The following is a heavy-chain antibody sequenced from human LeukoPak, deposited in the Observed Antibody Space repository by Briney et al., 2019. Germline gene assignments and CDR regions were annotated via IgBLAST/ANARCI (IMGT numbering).Heavy chain of an antibody. J-gene: IGHJ6*03. CDR1: GDSVSSNSAA. V-gene: IGHV6-1*01. Sequence: SQTLSLTCAISGDSVSSNSAAWDWIRQSPSRGLEWLGRTYYRSKLYNDYAVSVKSRITINPDKSKNQLSLQLNSVSPEDTAVYYCARGAAAAANYYRDVWGKGTTVTVSS. CDR2: TYYRSKLYN. CDR3: ARGAAAAANYYRDV. D-gene: IGHD6-13*01.